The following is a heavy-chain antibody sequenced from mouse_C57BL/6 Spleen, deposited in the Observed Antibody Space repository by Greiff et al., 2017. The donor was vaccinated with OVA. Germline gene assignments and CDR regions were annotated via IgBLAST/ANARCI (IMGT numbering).Heavy chain of an antibody. V-gene: IGHV7-3*01. D-gene: IGHD1-1*01. J-gene: IGHJ1*03. CDR2: IRNKANGYTT. CDR1: GFTFTDYY. Sequence: EVQVVESGGGLVQPGGSLSLSCAASGFTFTDYYMSWVRQPPGKALEWLGFIRNKANGYTTEYSASVKGRFTISRDNSQSILYLQMNALRAEDSATYYCARLSYYYGSSWYFDVWGTGTTVTVSS. CDR3: ARLSYYYGSSWYFDV.